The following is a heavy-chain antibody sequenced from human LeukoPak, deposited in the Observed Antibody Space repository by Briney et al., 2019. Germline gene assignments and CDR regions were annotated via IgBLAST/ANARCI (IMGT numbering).Heavy chain of an antibody. J-gene: IGHJ4*02. CDR3: ARGSYDSSGYYPQNFDY. CDR2: ISYDGSNK. Sequence: GGSLRLSCVVSGFTFSSYAMHWVRQAPGKGLEWVAVISYDGSNKYYADSVKGRFTISRDNSKNTLYLQMNSLRAEDTAVYYCARGSYDSSGYYPQNFDYWGQGTLVTVSS. D-gene: IGHD3-22*01. CDR1: GFTFSSYA. V-gene: IGHV3-30*01.